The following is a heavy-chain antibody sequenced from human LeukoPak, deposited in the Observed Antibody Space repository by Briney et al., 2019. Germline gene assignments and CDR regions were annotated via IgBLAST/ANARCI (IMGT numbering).Heavy chain of an antibody. D-gene: IGHD2-21*01. CDR3: ASLCGGDCYRAQDAFDI. J-gene: IGHJ3*02. Sequence: PSETLSLTCTVSGGSISSYYWSWIRQPPGKGLEWIGYIYYSGSTNYNPSLRSRVTISVDTSKNQFSLKLSSVTAADTAVYYCASLCGGDCYRAQDAFDIWGQGTMVTVSS. CDR2: IYYSGST. V-gene: IGHV4-59*01. CDR1: GGSISSYY.